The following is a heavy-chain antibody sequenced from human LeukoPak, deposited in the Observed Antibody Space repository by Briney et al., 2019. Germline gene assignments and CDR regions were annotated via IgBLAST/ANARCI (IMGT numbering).Heavy chain of an antibody. CDR2: ISWNGGSI. J-gene: IGHJ4*02. Sequence: PGGSLILSCAASGFTFDDYAMHWVREAPGKGLEWVSGISWNGGSIGYADSVKGRFTISRDNAKNSLYLQMNSLRAEDTALYYCAKASDYIWGSYLDYWGQGTLVAVSS. CDR3: AKASDYIWGSYLDY. CDR1: GFTFDDYA. V-gene: IGHV3-9*01. D-gene: IGHD3-16*01.